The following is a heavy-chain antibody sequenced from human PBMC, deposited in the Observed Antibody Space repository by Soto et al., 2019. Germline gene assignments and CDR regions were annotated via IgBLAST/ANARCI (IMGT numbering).Heavy chain of an antibody. CDR1: GGTFSSYT. CDR2: IIPILGIA. J-gene: IGHJ6*03. CDR3: ACEVGEQAQYYYYYYFMDV. Sequence: ASVKVSCKASGGTFSSYTISWVRQAPGQGLEWMGRIIPILGIANYAQKFQGRVTITADKSTSTAYMELSSLRSEDTAVDYCACEVGEQAQYYYYYYFMDVWGKGTTVTVSS. D-gene: IGHD1-26*01. V-gene: IGHV1-69*02.